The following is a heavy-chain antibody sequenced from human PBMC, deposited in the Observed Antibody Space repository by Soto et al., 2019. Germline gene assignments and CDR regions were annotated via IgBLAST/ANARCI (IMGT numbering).Heavy chain of an antibody. D-gene: IGHD6-19*01. Sequence: PSETLSLTCTVSGGSISSYYWTWIRQPPGKGLEWIGYIYYSGSTNYNPSLKSRVTISVATSKTQFSLKLSSVTAADTAVYYCARGSLKKWMAINDYWGQGTRVNVSS. V-gene: IGHV4-59*08. CDR2: IYYSGST. CDR3: ARGSLKKWMAINDY. CDR1: GGSISSYY. J-gene: IGHJ4*02.